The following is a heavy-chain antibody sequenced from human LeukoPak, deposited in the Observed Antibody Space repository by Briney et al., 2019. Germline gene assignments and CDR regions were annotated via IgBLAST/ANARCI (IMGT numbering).Heavy chain of an antibody. J-gene: IGHJ3*02. CDR3: TSEAVVGAAPDAFDI. V-gene: IGHV4-30-4*08. Sequence: SQTLSLTCTVSGGSISSGDYYWSWIRQPPGKGLEWIGYIFYSGSTYYNPSLKSRVTISVDTSKNQFSLELSSVTAADPAGDYRTSEAVVGAAPDAFDIWGQGTMVTVSS. CDR1: GGSISSGDYY. D-gene: IGHD2-15*01. CDR2: IFYSGST.